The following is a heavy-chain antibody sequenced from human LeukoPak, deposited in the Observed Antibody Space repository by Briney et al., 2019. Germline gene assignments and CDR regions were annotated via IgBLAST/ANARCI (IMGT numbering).Heavy chain of an antibody. CDR2: IIPIFGTA. Sequence: SVKVSCKPSGGTFSSYAISWVRQAPGQGLEWMGGIIPIFGTANYAQKFQGRVTITADESTSTAYMELRSLRSDDTAVYYCARDSSGYYYGAEYFQHWGQGTLVTVSS. D-gene: IGHD3-22*01. CDR3: ARDSSGYYYGAEYFQH. CDR1: GGTFSSYA. J-gene: IGHJ1*01. V-gene: IGHV1-69*13.